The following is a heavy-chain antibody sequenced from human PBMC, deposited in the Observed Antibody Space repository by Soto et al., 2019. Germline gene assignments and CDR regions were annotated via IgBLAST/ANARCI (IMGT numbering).Heavy chain of an antibody. CDR3: ARVSGWYFLDY. Sequence: GASVKVSCKASGYTFTSYAMHRVRQAPGQRLEWMGWINAGNGNTKYSQKFQGRVTITRDTSASTVYMELSSLRSEDTAVYYCARVSGWYFLDYWGQGTLVNVS. CDR1: GYTFTSYA. J-gene: IGHJ4*02. V-gene: IGHV1-3*01. D-gene: IGHD6-19*01. CDR2: INAGNGNT.